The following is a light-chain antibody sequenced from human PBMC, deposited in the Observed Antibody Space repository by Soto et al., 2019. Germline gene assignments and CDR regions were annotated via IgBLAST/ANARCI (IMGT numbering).Light chain of an antibody. CDR3: CSYTATTTYV. V-gene: IGLV2-14*03. J-gene: IGLJ1*01. CDR2: DVN. Sequence: QSVLTQPASVSGSPGQSISISCTGTGNDVGGYTFVSWYQQHPDKVPKLVIFDVNRRPSGVSDRFSGSKSVNAASLTISWLQAEDEADYYCCSYTATTTYVFGTGTKVTVL. CDR1: GNDVGGYTF.